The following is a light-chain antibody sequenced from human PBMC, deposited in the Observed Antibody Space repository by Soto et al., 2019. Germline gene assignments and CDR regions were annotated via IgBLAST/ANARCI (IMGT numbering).Light chain of an antibody. CDR1: QSVSSNY. Sequence: EIVLTQSPGTLSLSPGERATLSCRASQSVSSNYFAWYQQKPGQAPRLLIYGASSRATGIPDRFSGSGSGTDFTLTISSLEPEDGAVYYCQQYGSSPLFAFGPGTEVDLK. V-gene: IGKV3-20*01. J-gene: IGKJ3*01. CDR2: GAS. CDR3: QQYGSSPLFA.